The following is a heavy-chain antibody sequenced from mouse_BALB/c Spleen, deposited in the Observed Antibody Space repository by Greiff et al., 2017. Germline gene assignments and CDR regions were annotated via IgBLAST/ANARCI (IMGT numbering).Heavy chain of an antibody. CDR2: ISSGGGST. J-gene: IGHJ2*01. CDR3: ARSHYYGSSYDY. D-gene: IGHD1-1*01. Sequence: EVQVVESGGGLVKPGGSLKLSCAASGFAFSSYDMSWVRQTPEKRLEWVAYISSGGGSTYYPDTVKGRFTISRDNAKNTLYLQMSSLKSEDTAMYYCARSHYYGSSYDYWGQGTTLTVSS. V-gene: IGHV5-12-1*01. CDR1: GFAFSSYD.